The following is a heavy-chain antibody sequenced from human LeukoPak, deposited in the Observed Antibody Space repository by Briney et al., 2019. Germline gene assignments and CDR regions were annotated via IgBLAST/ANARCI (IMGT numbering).Heavy chain of an antibody. CDR3: GSYGSGSFPGY. J-gene: IGHJ4*02. Sequence: PGGSLRLSCAASGFTFRSYDMHWVRQAPGKGPQWVAYIRYDASDILYADSVKGRFTISRDNSNNTLFLQMNSLGIEGTAVYYCGSYGSGSFPGYRGQGTLVTVSS. CDR1: GFTFRSYD. CDR2: IRYDASDI. D-gene: IGHD3-10*01. V-gene: IGHV3-30*02.